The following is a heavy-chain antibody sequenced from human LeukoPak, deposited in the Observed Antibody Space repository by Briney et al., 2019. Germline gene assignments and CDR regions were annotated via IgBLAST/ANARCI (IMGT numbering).Heavy chain of an antibody. CDR1: GDSIRSYY. CDR3: GRWGYFDSGNYFVVDY. CDR2: IHNNGDS. D-gene: IGHD3-22*01. J-gene: IGHJ4*02. V-gene: IGHV4-59*01. Sequence: SETLSLTCIVSGDSIRSYYRNWIRQAPGKALEWIGHIHNNGDSAYNFSLKSRVTISMDTSKNQFSLKLSSVTAADTAVYYCGRWGYFDSGNYFVVDYWGQGTVVTVSS.